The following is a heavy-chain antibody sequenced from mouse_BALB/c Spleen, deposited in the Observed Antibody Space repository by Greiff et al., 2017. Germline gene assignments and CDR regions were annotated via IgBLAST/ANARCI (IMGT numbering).Heavy chain of an antibody. Sequence: EVQVVESGGGLVQPGGSLKLSCAASGFTFSSYTMSWVRQTPEKRLEWVAYIRNGGGSTYYPDTVKGRFTISRDNAKNTLYLQMSSLKSEDTAMYYCARHDGYYGYFDVWGAGTTVTVSS. D-gene: IGHD2-3*01. V-gene: IGHV5-12-2*01. CDR3: ARHDGYYGYFDV. J-gene: IGHJ1*01. CDR2: IRNGGGST. CDR1: GFTFSSYT.